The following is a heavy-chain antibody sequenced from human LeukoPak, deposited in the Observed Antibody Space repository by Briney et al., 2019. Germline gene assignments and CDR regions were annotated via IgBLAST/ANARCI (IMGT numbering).Heavy chain of an antibody. J-gene: IGHJ4*02. D-gene: IGHD6-19*01. CDR1: GGSFSGYY. V-gene: IGHV4-34*01. CDR3: ARHGRVAAKN. Sequence: SETLSLTCAVYGGSFSGYYWSWIRQPPGKGLEWIGEINHSGSTNYNPSLKSRVTISVDTSKNQFSLKLSSVTAADTAVYYCARHGRVAAKNWGQGTLVTVSS. CDR2: INHSGST.